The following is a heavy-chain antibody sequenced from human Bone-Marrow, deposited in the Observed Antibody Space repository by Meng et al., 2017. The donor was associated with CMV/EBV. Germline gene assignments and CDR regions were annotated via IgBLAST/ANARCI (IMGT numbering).Heavy chain of an antibody. CDR1: GYTFTSYG. CDR2: INPNSGGT. J-gene: IGHJ4*02. V-gene: IGHV1-2*02. Sequence: QGQLVQAGAEVKKPGASVKVSCKASGYTFTSYGISWVRQAPGQGLEWMGWINPNSGGTNYAQKFQGRVTMTRDTSISTAYMELSRLRSDDTAVYYCSYGSGSYYPFDYWGQGTLVTVSS. CDR3: SYGSGSYYPFDY. D-gene: IGHD3-10*01.